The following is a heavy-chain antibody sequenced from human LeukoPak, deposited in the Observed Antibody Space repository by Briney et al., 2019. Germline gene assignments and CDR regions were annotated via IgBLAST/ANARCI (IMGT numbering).Heavy chain of an antibody. Sequence: GGSLRLSCAASGFTFSSYGMHWVRQAPGKGLEWVAVIWDGGSTKYYADSVKGRFTISRDNSKNTLYLQMNSLRAEDTAVYYCAKEGRGGFDIWGQGTMVTVSS. CDR2: IWDGGSTK. D-gene: IGHD3-16*01. J-gene: IGHJ3*02. CDR1: GFTFSSYG. V-gene: IGHV3-30*02. CDR3: AKEGRGGFDI.